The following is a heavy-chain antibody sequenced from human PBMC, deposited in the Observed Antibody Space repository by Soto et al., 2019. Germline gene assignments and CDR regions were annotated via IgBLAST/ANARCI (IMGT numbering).Heavy chain of an antibody. J-gene: IGHJ6*02. CDR3: ARDLRSSSDKSLDV. CDR2: IYTSGST. CDR1: GGSISSYY. D-gene: IGHD6-6*01. V-gene: IGHV4-4*07. Sequence: AETLSLTCTVSGGSISSYYWIWIRQPAGKGLEWIGRIYTSGSTNYNPSLKSRVTMSVDTSKNQFSLKLSSVTAADTAVYYCARDLRSSSDKSLDVWGQGTTVTVSS.